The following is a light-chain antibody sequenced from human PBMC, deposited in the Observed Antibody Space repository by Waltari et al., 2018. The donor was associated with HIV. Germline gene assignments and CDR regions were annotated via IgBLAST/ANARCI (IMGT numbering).Light chain of an antibody. V-gene: IGLV1-40*01. Sequence: QSVLTQPPSVSGAPGQRVTISCTGSTSNIRGHPVHWFRQLPGAAPKLLICDDDVRPSGVSDRVSGSKADTSASLAIAGLQAEDEADYYCQSYDDTVSLEVFGGGTRLTVL. CDR3: QSYDDTVSLEV. J-gene: IGLJ2*01. CDR1: TSNIRGHP. CDR2: DDD.